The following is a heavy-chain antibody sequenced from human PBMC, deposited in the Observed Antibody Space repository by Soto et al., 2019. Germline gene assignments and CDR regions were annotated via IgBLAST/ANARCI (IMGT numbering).Heavy chain of an antibody. D-gene: IGHD6-19*01. CDR2: IYYSGST. CDR1: GGSIDKSTYY. V-gene: IGHV4-39*01. Sequence: QLQLQESGPGLVKPSETLSLTCTVSGGSIDKSTYYWCWIRQPPGKGLEWIGSIYYSGSTYYYPSFKSRVTLSVDTSRNQFSLKLSSVTAADTAVYYCARHHESGWYGYWGQGTLVTVSS. CDR3: ARHHESGWYGY. J-gene: IGHJ4*02.